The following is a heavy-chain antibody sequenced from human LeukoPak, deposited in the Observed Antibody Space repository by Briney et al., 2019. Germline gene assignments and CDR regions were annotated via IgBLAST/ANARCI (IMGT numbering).Heavy chain of an antibody. D-gene: IGHD6-25*01. CDR3: ARGYSSGWPDF. J-gene: IGHJ4*02. Sequence: PGGSLRLSCAASGFTVSTSYMNWVRPAPGEGLEWVSVIYGGGSTYYADSVRGRFSIPRDNSKNTLYFKMNSLRAEETAVYFCARGYSSGWPDFWGQGTLVTVSS. V-gene: IGHV3-53*01. CDR2: IYGGGST. CDR1: GFTVSTSY.